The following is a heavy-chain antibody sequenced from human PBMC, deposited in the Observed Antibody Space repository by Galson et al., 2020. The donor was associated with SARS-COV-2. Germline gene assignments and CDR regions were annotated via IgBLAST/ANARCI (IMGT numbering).Heavy chain of an antibody. J-gene: IGHJ4*02. CDR3: ARGTEGRGVIDFLEY. V-gene: IGHV6-1*01. D-gene: IGHD3-16*02. CDR1: GDSVSSNSVA. Sequence: SQTLSLTCAISGDSVSSNSVAWNWIRRSPSRGLEWLGSPYYSSNCYNYYAISGNIRITITPDTSKNQFSLHRNSVTSEDTAVYYCARGTEGRGVIDFLEYWGRGTLVTVSS. CDR2: PYYSSNCYN.